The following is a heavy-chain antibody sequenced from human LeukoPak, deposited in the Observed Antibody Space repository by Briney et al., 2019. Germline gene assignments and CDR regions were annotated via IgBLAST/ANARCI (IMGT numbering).Heavy chain of an antibody. D-gene: IGHD3-3*01. Sequence: PGGSLRLSCAASGFTFSTYAMHWVRQAPGKALEWVAVISYDGSNKYYADSVKGRFTISRDNSKNTLYLQMNSLRTEDTAVYYCARVPEWLLSSYFDYWGQGTLVTVSS. CDR3: ARVPEWLLSSYFDY. CDR1: GFTFSTYA. J-gene: IGHJ4*02. V-gene: IGHV3-30-3*01. CDR2: ISYDGSNK.